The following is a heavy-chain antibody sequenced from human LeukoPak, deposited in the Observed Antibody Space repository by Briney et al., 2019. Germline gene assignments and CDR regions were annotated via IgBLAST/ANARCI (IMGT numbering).Heavy chain of an antibody. D-gene: IGHD3-16*01. CDR2: INPSGGST. Sequence: ASVKVSCRASGYTFTSYYMHWVRQAPGQGLEWMGIINPSGGSTSYAQKFQGRVTMTRDTSTSTVYMELSSLRSEDTAVYYCARASYVTGTDYWGQGTLVTVSS. CDR1: GYTFTSYY. CDR3: ARASYVTGTDY. V-gene: IGHV1-46*01. J-gene: IGHJ4*02.